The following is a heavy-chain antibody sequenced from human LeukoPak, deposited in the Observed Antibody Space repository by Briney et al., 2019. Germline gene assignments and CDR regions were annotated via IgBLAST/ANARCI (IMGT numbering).Heavy chain of an antibody. J-gene: IGHJ4*02. CDR1: GFTFSSYE. CDR3: ARDNYDSSTPYYFDY. D-gene: IGHD3-22*01. V-gene: IGHV3-48*03. Sequence: GGSLRLSCAASGFTFSSYEMNWVRQAPGKGPEWVSYISSSGSTIYYADSVKGRFTISRDNAKNSLYLQMNSLRVEDTAVYFCARDNYDSSTPYYFDYWGQGTLVTVSS. CDR2: ISSSGSTI.